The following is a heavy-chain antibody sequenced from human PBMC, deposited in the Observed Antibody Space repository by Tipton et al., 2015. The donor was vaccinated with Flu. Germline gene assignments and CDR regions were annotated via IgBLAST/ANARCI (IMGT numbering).Heavy chain of an antibody. V-gene: IGHV3-48*03. Sequence: LSLTCAASGFLFSRYEMNWVRQAPGKGLEWLSYISSGGSTISYADSVRGRFTTSRDNAKNSLYLQLNSLRVEDTAVYYCATLTGDDYWGQGTTVTVSS. D-gene: IGHD7-27*01. J-gene: IGHJ4*03. CDR3: ATLTGDDY. CDR2: ISSGGSTI. CDR1: GFLFSRYE.